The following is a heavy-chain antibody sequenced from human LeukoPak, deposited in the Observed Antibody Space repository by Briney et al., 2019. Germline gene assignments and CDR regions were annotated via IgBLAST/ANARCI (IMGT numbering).Heavy chain of an antibody. Sequence: PSETLSLTCTVSGGSISSSSYYWGWIRQPPGKGLEWIGSIYYSGSTYYHPSLKSRVTISVDTSKNQFSLKLSSVTAADTAVYYCARGHLIYDYVWGSYPTVGAFDIWGQGTMVTVSS. V-gene: IGHV4-39*01. D-gene: IGHD3-16*02. CDR3: ARGHLIYDYVWGSYPTVGAFDI. CDR2: IYYSGST. CDR1: GGSISSSSYY. J-gene: IGHJ3*02.